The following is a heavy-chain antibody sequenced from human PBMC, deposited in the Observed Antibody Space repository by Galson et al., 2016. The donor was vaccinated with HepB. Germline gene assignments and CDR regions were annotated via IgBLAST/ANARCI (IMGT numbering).Heavy chain of an antibody. Sequence: SLRLSCAASGFTFRSYAMHWVRQAPGKGLEWVANIKEDGSTKNYVDSVKGRFTISRDNAKNSLYLQMNSLRVEDTAVYYCARQSGEPTWYYDLWGRGTLATVSS. CDR2: IKEDGSTK. V-gene: IGHV3-7*01. CDR3: ARQSGEPTWYYDL. D-gene: IGHD1-26*01. J-gene: IGHJ2*01. CDR1: GFTFRSYA.